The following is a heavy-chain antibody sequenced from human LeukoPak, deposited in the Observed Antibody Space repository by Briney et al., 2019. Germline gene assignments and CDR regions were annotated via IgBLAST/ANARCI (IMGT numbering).Heavy chain of an antibody. CDR3: AKKADLYYYDSSGYLGYYFDY. V-gene: IGHV3-23*01. Sequence: PGGSLRLSCAASGFTFSSYAMSWVRQAPGKGLEWVSAISGSGGSTYYVDSVKGRFTISRDNSKNTLYLQMNSLRAEDTAVYYCAKKADLYYYDSSGYLGYYFDYWGQGTLVTVSS. CDR2: ISGSGGST. CDR1: GFTFSSYA. J-gene: IGHJ4*02. D-gene: IGHD3-22*01.